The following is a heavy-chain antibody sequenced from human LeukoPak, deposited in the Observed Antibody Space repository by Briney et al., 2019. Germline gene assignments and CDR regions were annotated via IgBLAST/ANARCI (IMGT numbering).Heavy chain of an antibody. D-gene: IGHD4-17*01. V-gene: IGHV3-23*01. Sequence: SGGSLRLSCAASGFTFSDYAMSWVRQALGKGLSWVSVISGGGVSTYNADSVKGRFTISRDNSKNTLYLQINSLRAEDTAVYYCAKSVESAVTTNPYFDYWGQGTLVTVSS. J-gene: IGHJ4*02. CDR3: AKSVESAVTTNPYFDY. CDR1: GFTFSDYA. CDR2: ISGGGVST.